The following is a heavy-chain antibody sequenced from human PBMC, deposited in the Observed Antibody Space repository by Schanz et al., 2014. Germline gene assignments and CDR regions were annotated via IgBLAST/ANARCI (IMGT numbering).Heavy chain of an antibody. Sequence: VQLVESGGGLVQPGGSLRLSCAASGFIFGDYAIHWVRQAPGKGLEWVAAISNHGLNTYFGDSVKGRFTISRDNSKNTLYLQMNSLRAEDTAVYYCAKGQLLSYYFDYWGQGTLVTVSS. CDR2: ISNHGLNT. CDR3: AKGQLLSYYFDY. CDR1: GFIFGDYA. V-gene: IGHV3-30*18. J-gene: IGHJ4*02. D-gene: IGHD2-21*01.